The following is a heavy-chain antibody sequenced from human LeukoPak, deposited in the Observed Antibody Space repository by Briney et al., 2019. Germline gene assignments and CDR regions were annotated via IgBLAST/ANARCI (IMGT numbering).Heavy chain of an antibody. CDR3: ASSRAPILAWELLPDAFDI. V-gene: IGHV1-69*04. CDR2: IIPILGIA. D-gene: IGHD1-26*01. Sequence: GASVKVSCKASGGTFSSYAISWVRQAPGQGLEWMGRIIPILGIANYAQKFQGRVTITADKSTSTAYMELSSLRSEDTAVYYCASSRAPILAWELLPDAFDIWGQGTMVTVSS. J-gene: IGHJ3*02. CDR1: GGTFSSYA.